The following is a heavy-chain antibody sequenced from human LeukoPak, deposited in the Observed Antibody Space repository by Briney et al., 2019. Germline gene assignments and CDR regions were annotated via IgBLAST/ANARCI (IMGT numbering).Heavy chain of an antibody. V-gene: IGHV1-18*01. Sequence: GASVKVSCKASGYTFTSYGISWVRQAPGQGLEWMGWISAYNGNTNYAQKLQGRVTMTTDTSTSTAYMELRSLRSDDTAVYYCARDKGPRANFWSGYPEDYFDYWGQGTLVTVSS. D-gene: IGHD3-3*01. CDR1: GYTFTSYG. J-gene: IGHJ4*02. CDR2: ISAYNGNT. CDR3: ARDKGPRANFWSGYPEDYFDY.